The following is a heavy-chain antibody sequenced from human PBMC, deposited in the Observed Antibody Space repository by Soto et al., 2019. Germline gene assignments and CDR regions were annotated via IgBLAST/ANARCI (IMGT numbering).Heavy chain of an antibody. J-gene: IGHJ4*02. Sequence: QVQLVQSGAEVKKPGASVKVSCKASGYTLTAYPIHWVRQAPGQRLEWMGWINVANGDTGYSQKFQGRVTVTRDTSASTVYMELSRLTSEDTAVYYCARKDYYGAGVYYFDLWGQGTLVTVSS. CDR3: ARKDYYGAGVYYFDL. CDR2: INVANGDT. V-gene: IGHV1-3*01. CDR1: GYTLTAYP. D-gene: IGHD3-10*01.